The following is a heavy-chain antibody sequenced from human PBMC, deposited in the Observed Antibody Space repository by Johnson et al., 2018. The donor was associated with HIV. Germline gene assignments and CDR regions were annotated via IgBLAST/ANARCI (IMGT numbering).Heavy chain of an antibody. J-gene: IGHJ3*01. Sequence: VQLVESGGGVVQPGRSLRLSCAASGFTFSSYAVHWVRQAPGKGLEWVSGISCNSGTIDFVDTVKGRFTVSRDNAKNSLYLQMNILRVEDTAVYYCARMAAHVSDFWGQWTMVTVSS. D-gene: IGHD5-24*01. CDR3: ARMAAHVSDF. CDR1: GFTFSSYA. V-gene: IGHV3-48*04. CDR2: ISCNSGTI.